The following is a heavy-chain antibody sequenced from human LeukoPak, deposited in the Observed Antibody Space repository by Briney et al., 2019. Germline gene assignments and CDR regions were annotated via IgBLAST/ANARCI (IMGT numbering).Heavy chain of an antibody. V-gene: IGHV4-59*01. CDR3: ARDLRGNSCYDY. CDR1: GGSMSSYY. J-gene: IGHJ4*02. CDR2: IYYSGST. D-gene: IGHD2-2*01. Sequence: PSETLSLTCTVSGGSMSSYYWSWIRQTPGKGLEWIGYIYYSGSTNYNPSLKSRATISVDTSKNQFSLKLSSVTAADTAVYYCARDLRGNSCYDYWGQGTLVIVSS.